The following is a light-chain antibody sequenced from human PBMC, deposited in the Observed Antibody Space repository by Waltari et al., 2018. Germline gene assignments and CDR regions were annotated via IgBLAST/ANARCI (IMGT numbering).Light chain of an antibody. CDR3: QQYYRSPLT. J-gene: IGKJ4*01. CDR1: QSLLSSSNNKTF. V-gene: IGKV4-1*01. CDR2: WAS. Sequence: DIVMTQSPDSLAVSLGERATINCKSRQSLLSSSNNKTFLGWFRQKPGQPPQVLFYWASTRESGVPDRFSVSGSGTDFTLTISSVQAEDVVIYYCQQYYRSPLTFGGGTRVEIK.